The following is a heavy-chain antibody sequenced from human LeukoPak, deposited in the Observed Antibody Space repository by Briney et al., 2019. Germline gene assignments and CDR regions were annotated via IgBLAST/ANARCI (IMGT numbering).Heavy chain of an antibody. Sequence: TGGSLRLSCAPSGFTFSDYFMSWIRQAPGKGLEWVSYISGTGTTIYYADSVKGRFTISRDNAKNSLYLQMSSLRAEDTAVYYCAKKRVEGYFDYWGQGTLVTVSS. CDR2: ISGTGTTI. CDR1: GFTFSDYF. V-gene: IGHV3-11*01. J-gene: IGHJ4*02. CDR3: AKKRVEGYFDY. D-gene: IGHD1-1*01.